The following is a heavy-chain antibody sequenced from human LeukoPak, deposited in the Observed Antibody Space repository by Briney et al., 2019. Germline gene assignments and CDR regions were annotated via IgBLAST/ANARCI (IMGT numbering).Heavy chain of an antibody. CDR1: GFSFSSYW. CDR3: VRDVGAVRGEVYFDY. CDR2: ITGSGPYM. J-gene: IGHJ4*02. V-gene: IGHV3-21*06. Sequence: PGGSLRLSCAASGFSFSSYWMTWVRLSPGKGLEWVSSITGSGPYMLYADSVKHRFTISRDNTKNLLYLEMNSLRAEDTAMYFCVRDVGAVRGEVYFDYWGQGTLVTVSS. D-gene: IGHD3-10*01.